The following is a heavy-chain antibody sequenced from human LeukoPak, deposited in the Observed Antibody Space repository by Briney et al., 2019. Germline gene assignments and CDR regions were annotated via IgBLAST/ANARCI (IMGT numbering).Heavy chain of an antibody. D-gene: IGHD3-16*01. CDR2: IYSGGST. CDR3: ARDSRWGSYWYFDL. V-gene: IGHV3-66*01. CDR1: GFTVSDNY. J-gene: IGHJ2*01. Sequence: GGSLRVSCAASGFTVSDNYMSWVRQAPGKGLGWVSVIYSGGSTYYADSAKVGFTISRDSSKNTLYLQMNSLRAGDTAVYYCARDSRWGSYWYFDLWGRGALVTVSS.